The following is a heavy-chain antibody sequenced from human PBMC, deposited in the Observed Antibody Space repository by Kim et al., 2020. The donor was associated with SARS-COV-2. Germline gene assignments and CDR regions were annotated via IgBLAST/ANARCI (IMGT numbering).Heavy chain of an antibody. V-gene: IGHV3-53*01. D-gene: IGHD3-10*01. CDR3: ARDEEVYYGSGRAFDI. CDR2: IYSGGST. Sequence: GGSLRLSCAASGFTVSSNYMSWVRQAPGKGLEWVSVIYSGGSTYYADSVKGRFTISRDNSKNTLYLQMNSLRAEDTAVYYCARDEEVYYGSGRAFDIWGQGTMVTVSS. J-gene: IGHJ3*02. CDR1: GFTVSSNY.